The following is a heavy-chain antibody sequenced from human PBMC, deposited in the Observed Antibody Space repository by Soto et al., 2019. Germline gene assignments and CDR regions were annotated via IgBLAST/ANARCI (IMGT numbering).Heavy chain of an antibody. D-gene: IGHD6-6*01. CDR1: CGSFSSYY. CDR2: INHSGST. Sequence: SETLSLTCAVYCGSFSSYYRSWIRQPPGKGLEWIGEINHSGSTNYNPSLKSRVTMSVDTSKNQFSLKLSSVTAADTAVYYCARTSRFDCWGQGTLVTVSS. CDR3: ARTSRFDC. J-gene: IGHJ4*02. V-gene: IGHV4-34*01.